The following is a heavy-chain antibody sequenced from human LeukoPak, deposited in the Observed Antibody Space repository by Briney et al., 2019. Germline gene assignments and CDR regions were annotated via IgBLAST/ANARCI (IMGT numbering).Heavy chain of an antibody. Sequence: GASVKVSCKASGYTFTGYYMHWVRQAPGQGLEWMGWINPNSGGTNYAQEFQGRVTMTRDTSISTAYMELSRLRSDDTAVYYCAREGQLDANDAFDIWGQGTMVTVSS. CDR3: AREGQLDANDAFDI. J-gene: IGHJ3*02. V-gene: IGHV1-2*02. CDR2: INPNSGGT. CDR1: GYTFTGYY. D-gene: IGHD6-6*01.